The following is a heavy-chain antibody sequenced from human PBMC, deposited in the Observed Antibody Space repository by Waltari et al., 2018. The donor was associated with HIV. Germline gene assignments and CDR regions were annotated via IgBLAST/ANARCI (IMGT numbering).Heavy chain of an antibody. CDR1: GYTFTSYG. J-gene: IGHJ6*02. CDR2: TSPNNGNT. Sequence: QVQLVQSGVEVKKPGASVKVSCKASGYTFTSYGISWVRQAPGQGREWMGWTSPNNGNTNDAQKLQGRGRMTTDTSTSTAYMDLRSLRSDDTAVYYCARGGYYYGSGGSPAWYYGMDVWGQGTTVTVSS. D-gene: IGHD3-10*01. CDR3: ARGGYYYGSGGSPAWYYGMDV. V-gene: IGHV1-18*01.